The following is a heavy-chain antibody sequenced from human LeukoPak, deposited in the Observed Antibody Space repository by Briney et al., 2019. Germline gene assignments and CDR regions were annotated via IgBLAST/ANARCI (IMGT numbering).Heavy chain of an antibody. CDR3: ARDAGTGTTGNYYYYMDV. CDR1: GGSISSSFHY. D-gene: IGHD1-7*01. V-gene: IGHV4-39*07. Sequence: SETLSLTCTVSGGSISSSFHYWGWIRQPPGKGLEWIGSIYYSGSTYYNPSLKSRATISVDTSKNQFSLRLRSVTAADTAVYYCARDAGTGTTGNYYYYMDVWGKGTTVTVSS. CDR2: IYYSGST. J-gene: IGHJ6*03.